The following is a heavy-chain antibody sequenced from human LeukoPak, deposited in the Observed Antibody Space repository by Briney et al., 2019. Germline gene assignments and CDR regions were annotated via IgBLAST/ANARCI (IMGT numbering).Heavy chain of an antibody. CDR2: ISSSGSNI. CDR3: ARSPIFVVVI. CDR1: GFTFSSYE. Sequence: GGSLRLSCAASGFTFSSYEMNWVRQAPGKGLEWVSYISSSGSNIYYADSVKGRVTISRDNAKNSLYLQMNSLRAEDTAVYYCARSPIFVVVIWGQGTMVTVSS. V-gene: IGHV3-48*03. J-gene: IGHJ3*02. D-gene: IGHD3-3*01.